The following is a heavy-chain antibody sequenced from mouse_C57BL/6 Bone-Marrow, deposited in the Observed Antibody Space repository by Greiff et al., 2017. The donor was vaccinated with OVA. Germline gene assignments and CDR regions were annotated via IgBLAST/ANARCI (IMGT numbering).Heavy chain of an antibody. CDR3: ARPRRGWGFDY. J-gene: IGHJ2*01. Sequence: QVQLQQPGAELVKPGASVKLSCKASGYTFTSYWITWVKQRPGQGLEWIGDIYPGSGSTNYNEKFKSKATLTVDTSSSTASLQLSSLTSEDSAVYYCARPRRGWGFDYWGQGTTLTVSA. CDR2: IYPGSGST. V-gene: IGHV1-55*01. CDR1: GYTFTSYW. D-gene: IGHD1-1*02.